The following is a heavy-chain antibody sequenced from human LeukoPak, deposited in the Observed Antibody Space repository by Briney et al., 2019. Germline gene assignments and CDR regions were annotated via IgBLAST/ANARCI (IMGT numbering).Heavy chain of an antibody. V-gene: IGHV1-2*02. CDR1: GHTFTGYY. Sequence: GASVKVSCKASGHTFTGYYMHWVRQAPGQGLEWMGWINPNSGGTNYAQKFQGRVTMTRDTSISTAYMELSRLRSDDTAVYYCASLGDCSSTSCHNYWGQGTLVTVSS. CDR3: ASLGDCSSTSCHNY. CDR2: INPNSGGT. J-gene: IGHJ4*02. D-gene: IGHD2-2*01.